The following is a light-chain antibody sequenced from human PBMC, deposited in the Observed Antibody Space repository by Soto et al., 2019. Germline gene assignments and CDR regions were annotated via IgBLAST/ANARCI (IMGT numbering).Light chain of an antibody. CDR2: DAT. V-gene: IGKV3-11*01. CDR1: QNVDIY. Sequence: ETVLTQSPATLSLSPGERATLSCRASQNVDIYVAWYQQKPCQAPRLLIYDATNRATGIPARLSGSVSGPDFTLTISSREPEDFAVYYCQQRKNWPPITFGQGTRWETK. CDR3: QQRKNWPPIT. J-gene: IGKJ5*01.